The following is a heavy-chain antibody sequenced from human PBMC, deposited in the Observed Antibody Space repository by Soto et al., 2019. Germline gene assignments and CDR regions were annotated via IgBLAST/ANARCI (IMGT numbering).Heavy chain of an antibody. CDR1: GFTFSTYG. V-gene: IGHV3-30*18. CDR2: ISYDGTNK. D-gene: IGHD6-6*01. J-gene: IGHJ4*02. Sequence: PGGSLRLSCAASGFTFSTYGMHWVRQTPGKGLEWVAVISYDGTNKFYSDSVKGRFTISRDNSKNTLYLQMNSLRADDTAFYYCAKGSASSRPYYFDSWGQGTLVTVSS. CDR3: AKGSASSRPYYFDS.